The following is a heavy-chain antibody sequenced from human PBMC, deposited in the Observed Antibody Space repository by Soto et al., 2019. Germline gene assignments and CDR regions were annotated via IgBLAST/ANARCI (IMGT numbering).Heavy chain of an antibody. CDR1: GFTFISYA. J-gene: IGHJ6*02. Sequence: GGSLRLSCAASGFTFISYAMMWVRQAPGKGLEWVSGISGSGGSTYYADSVKGRFTISRDNSKNTVYLQMNSLRAEDTAIYFCAKVAVAGGYYYGMDVWGQGTTVTVSS. V-gene: IGHV3-23*01. D-gene: IGHD6-19*01. CDR2: ISGSGGST. CDR3: AKVAVAGGYYYGMDV.